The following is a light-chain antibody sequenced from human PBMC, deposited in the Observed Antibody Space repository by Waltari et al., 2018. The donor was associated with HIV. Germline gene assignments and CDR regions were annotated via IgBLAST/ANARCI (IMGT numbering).Light chain of an antibody. CDR2: DVT. J-gene: IGLJ7*01. V-gene: IGLV2-14*03. Sequence: QSALTQPASVSGSPGQSITISCTGTRSDVGGYNYVSWYQQHPGKAPKLIIYDVTDRPSGVSNRFSGSKSGNTASLTISGLLAEDEADYYCVSYTSTIPLGAVFGGGTQLTVL. CDR3: VSYTSTIPLGAV. CDR1: RSDVGGYNY.